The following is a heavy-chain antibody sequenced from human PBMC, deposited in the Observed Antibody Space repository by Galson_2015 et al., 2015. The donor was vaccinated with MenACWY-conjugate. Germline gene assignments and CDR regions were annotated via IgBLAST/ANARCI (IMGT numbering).Heavy chain of an antibody. D-gene: IGHD3-22*01. CDR1: GYTFTSYA. J-gene: IGHJ4*02. Sequence: SVKVSCKASGYTFTSYAMHWVRQAPGQRLEWMGWINAGNGNTKYSQKFQGRVTITRDTSASTAYMELSSLRSEDTAVYYCAVSYYYDSSGYWKIDYWGQGTLVTVSS. V-gene: IGHV1-3*01. CDR2: INAGNGNT. CDR3: AVSYYYDSSGYWKIDY.